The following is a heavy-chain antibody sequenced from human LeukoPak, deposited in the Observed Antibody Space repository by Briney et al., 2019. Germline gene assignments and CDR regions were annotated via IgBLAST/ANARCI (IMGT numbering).Heavy chain of an antibody. J-gene: IGHJ5*02. D-gene: IGHD5-18*01. CDR1: GYSFTSYW. CDR2: IIPIFGTA. V-gene: IGHV1-69*06. Sequence: RISCKGSGYSFTSYWIGWVRQVPGKGLEWMGGIIPIFGTANYAQKFQGKVTITADKSTSTAYMELSSLRSEDTAVYYCARGGVDTAMATADWFDPWGQGTLVTVSS. CDR3: ARGGVDTAMATADWFDP.